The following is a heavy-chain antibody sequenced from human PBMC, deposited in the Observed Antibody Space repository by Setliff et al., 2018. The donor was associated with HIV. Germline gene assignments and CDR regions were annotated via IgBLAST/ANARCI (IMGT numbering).Heavy chain of an antibody. D-gene: IGHD3-3*01. CDR1: DGSISSYY. J-gene: IGHJ6*03. CDR2: IYTSGST. CDR3: ARGFSGDYVFTGYMDV. V-gene: IGHV4-4*07. Sequence: SETLSLTCTVSDGSISSYYWSWIRQPAGEGLEWIGRIYTSGSTNYNPSFKSRLTMSLDPSKNQFSLKLRSVTAADTAVYYCARGFSGDYVFTGYMDVWGKGTTVTVSS.